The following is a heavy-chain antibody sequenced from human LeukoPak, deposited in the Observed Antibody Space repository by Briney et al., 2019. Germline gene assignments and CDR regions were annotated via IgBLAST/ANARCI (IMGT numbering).Heavy chain of an antibody. D-gene: IGHD6-19*01. V-gene: IGHV4-39*07. CDR2: IYYSGST. CDR1: GRSISSSSYY. Sequence: SGTLSLTCTVSGRSISSSSYYWGWIRQPPGKGLEWIGRIYYSGSTYYNPPLKSRVTISVDTSKNQFSLKLSSVTAADTAVYYCARDDSGYSSGWSLPVFLWGQGTLVTVSS. J-gene: IGHJ4*02. CDR3: ARDDSGYSSGWSLPVFL.